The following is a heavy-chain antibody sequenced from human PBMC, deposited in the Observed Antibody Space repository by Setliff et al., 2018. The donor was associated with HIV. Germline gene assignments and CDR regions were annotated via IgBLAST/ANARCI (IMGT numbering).Heavy chain of an antibody. CDR2: IYHNEST. Sequence: SETLSLTCTVSGCSVSLGGYYWGWIRQHPGKGLEWIGYIYHNESTYYNPSLKSRLIISVDTSKNQFSLELSSVTAADPAVYYCAKGGGSRAATSSYYYMDVWGKGTTVTVSS. V-gene: IGHV4-31*03. D-gene: IGHD1-26*01. CDR1: GCSVSLGGYY. J-gene: IGHJ6*03. CDR3: AKGGGSRAATSSYYYMDV.